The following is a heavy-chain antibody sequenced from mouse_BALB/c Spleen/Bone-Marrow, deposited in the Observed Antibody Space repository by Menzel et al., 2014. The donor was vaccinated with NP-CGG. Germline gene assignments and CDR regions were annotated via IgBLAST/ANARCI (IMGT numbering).Heavy chain of an antibody. CDR3: ATLTTVVDAMDY. CDR1: GFNIKDTY. D-gene: IGHD1-1*01. CDR2: IDPANGNT. J-gene: IGHJ4*01. Sequence: EVQLQQSGAELVKPGASVKMSCTASGFNIKDTYMHWVKQRPEQGLEWIGRIDPANGNTKYDPKFQGKATITADTSSNTAYLQLSSLTSEDTAVYYCATLTTVVDAMDYWGQGTSATASS. V-gene: IGHV14-3*02.